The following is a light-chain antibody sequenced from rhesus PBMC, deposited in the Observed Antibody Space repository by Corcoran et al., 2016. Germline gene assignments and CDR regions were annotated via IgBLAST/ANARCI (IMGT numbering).Light chain of an antibody. CDR3: QQHHSYPWT. CDR1: QGIGSW. Sequence: DIQVTQSPSSLSASVGDRVTITCQASQGIGSWLAWYQQKPGKTPKILIYAASSLQRGVPSRFSGGGFGTDVTLTISSLQPEDFATYYCQQHHSYPWTFGQGTKVDIK. CDR2: AAS. V-gene: IGKV1-33*02. J-gene: IGKJ1*01.